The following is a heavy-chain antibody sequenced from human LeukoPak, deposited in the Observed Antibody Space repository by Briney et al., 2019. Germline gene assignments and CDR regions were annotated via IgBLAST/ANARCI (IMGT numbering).Heavy chain of an antibody. CDR1: GFAFSDYY. CDR3: AWWGVTEAFDI. Sequence: PGGSLRLSCAASGFAFSDYYMNWIRQAPGKGLEWVSYISSSGSTIYYADSVKGRFTISRDNAKNSLYLQMNSLRAEDTAVYYCAWWGVTEAFDIWGQGTMVTVSS. CDR2: ISSSGSTI. V-gene: IGHV3-11*04. D-gene: IGHD2-15*01. J-gene: IGHJ3*02.